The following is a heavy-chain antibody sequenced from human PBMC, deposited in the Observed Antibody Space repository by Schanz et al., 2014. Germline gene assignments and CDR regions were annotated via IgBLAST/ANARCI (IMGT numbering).Heavy chain of an antibody. CDR1: GGTFSSFG. D-gene: IGHD6-13*01. Sequence: VQLEQSGAEVKKPGSSVKVSCKASGGTFSSFGINLVRQAPGQGLEWMGRISAYNGNTNYAQKLQGRVTMTTDTSTSTAYMELRSLRSDDTAVYYCASSGAGYSSSWDFDYWGQGTLVTVSS. V-gene: IGHV1-18*01. J-gene: IGHJ4*02. CDR3: ASSGAGYSSSWDFDY. CDR2: ISAYNGNT.